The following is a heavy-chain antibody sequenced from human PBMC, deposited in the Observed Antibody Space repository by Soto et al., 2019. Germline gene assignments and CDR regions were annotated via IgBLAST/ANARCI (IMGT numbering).Heavy chain of an antibody. CDR1: GGTFSSYA. CDR2: IIPIFGTA. CDR3: ASPSRYHHSHYYYYGMDV. D-gene: IGHD3-22*01. Sequence: ASVKVSCKASGGTFSSYAISWVRQAPGQGLEWMGGIIPIFGTANYAQKFQGRVTITADESTSTAYMELSSLRSEDTAVYYCASPSRYHHSHYYYYGMDVWGQGTKVTVSS. J-gene: IGHJ6*02. V-gene: IGHV1-69*13.